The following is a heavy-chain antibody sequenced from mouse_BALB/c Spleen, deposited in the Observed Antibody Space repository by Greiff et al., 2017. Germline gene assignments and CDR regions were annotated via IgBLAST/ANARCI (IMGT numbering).Heavy chain of an antibody. Sequence: VKPGASVKLSCKASGYTFTSSWMHWVKQRPGQGLEWIGEINPSNGRTNYNEKFKSKATLTVDKSSSTAYMQLSSLTSEDSAVYYCARSYYGNADYWGQGTTLTVSS. CDR2: INPSNGRT. D-gene: IGHD2-1*01. V-gene: IGHV1S81*02. CDR3: ARSYYGNADY. CDR1: GYTFTSSW. J-gene: IGHJ2*01.